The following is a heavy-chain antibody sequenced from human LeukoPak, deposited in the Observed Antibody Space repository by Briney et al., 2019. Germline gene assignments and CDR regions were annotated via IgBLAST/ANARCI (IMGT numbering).Heavy chain of an antibody. CDR3: ARGSGSNGWAAFDI. CDR2: IYPGESET. J-gene: IGHJ3*02. Sequence: GESLKISCQGSGYSFPRNWIGWVRQMPGKGLEWMGIIYPGESETRYSPSFQGQVTLSADKSITTASLQWSSLKASDTAMYYCARGSGSNGWAAFDIWGQGTMVTVSS. CDR1: GYSFPRNW. V-gene: IGHV5-51*01. D-gene: IGHD1-26*01.